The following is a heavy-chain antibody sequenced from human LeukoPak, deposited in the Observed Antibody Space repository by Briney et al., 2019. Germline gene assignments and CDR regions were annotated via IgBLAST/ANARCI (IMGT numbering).Heavy chain of an antibody. CDR3: ARDQYGDYELDY. CDR1: GFTFSSYS. J-gene: IGHJ4*02. CDR2: ISSSSRTI. Sequence: PGGSLRLSCADSGFTFSSYSMNWVRQAPGKGLEWVSYISSSSRTIYHADSVKGRFTISRDNAENSLYLQMNSLRDEDSAVYYCARDQYGDYELDYWGQGTLVTVSS. V-gene: IGHV3-48*02. D-gene: IGHD4-17*01.